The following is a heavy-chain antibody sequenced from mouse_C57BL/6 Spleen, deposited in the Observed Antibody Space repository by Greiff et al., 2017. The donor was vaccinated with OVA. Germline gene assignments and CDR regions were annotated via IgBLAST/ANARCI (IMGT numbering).Heavy chain of an antibody. CDR1: GFTFSSYA. CDR2: ISDGGSYT. D-gene: IGHD2-12*01. V-gene: IGHV5-4*01. Sequence: EVQGVESGGGLVKPGGSLKLSCAASGFTFSSYAMSWVRQTPEKRLEWVATISDGGSYTYYPDNVKGRFTISRDNAKNNLYLQMSHLKSEDTAMYYCARSLRRGSAMDYWGQGTSVTVSS. J-gene: IGHJ4*01. CDR3: ARSLRRGSAMDY.